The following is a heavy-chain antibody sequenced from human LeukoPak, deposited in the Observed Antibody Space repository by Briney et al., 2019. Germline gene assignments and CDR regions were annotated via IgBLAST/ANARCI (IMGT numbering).Heavy chain of an antibody. CDR1: GGSISSYY. Sequence: PSETLSLTCTVSGGSISSYYWGWIRQPPGKGLEWIGYIYYSGSTNYNPSLKSRVTISVDTSKNQFSLKLSSVTAADTAVYYCARVGVGSWFTPNWFDPWGQGTLVTVSS. CDR3: ARVGVGSWFTPNWFDP. V-gene: IGHV4-59*01. CDR2: IYYSGST. D-gene: IGHD6-13*01. J-gene: IGHJ5*02.